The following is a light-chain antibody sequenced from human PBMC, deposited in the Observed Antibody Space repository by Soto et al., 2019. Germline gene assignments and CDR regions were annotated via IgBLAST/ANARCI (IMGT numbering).Light chain of an antibody. CDR2: LEGSGSY. V-gene: IGLV4-60*02. CDR3: ETWDSNTHTV. CDR1: SGHSSYF. J-gene: IGLJ3*02. Sequence: QPVLTQSSSASASLGSSVKLTCTLSSGHSSYFIAWHQQQPGKAPRYLMTLEGSGSYNKWSGVPDRLSGSSSGADRYLNISNVHYEDEANYYCETWDSNTHTVFGGGTKLTVL.